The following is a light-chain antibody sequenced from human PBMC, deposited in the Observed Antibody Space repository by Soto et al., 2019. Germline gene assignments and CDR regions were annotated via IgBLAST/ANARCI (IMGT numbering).Light chain of an antibody. V-gene: IGKV1-6*01. CDR2: SAT. CDR1: QDISKD. J-gene: IGKJ1*01. Sequence: AIPMTQSQPSLSASVGDRVIITCRASQDISKDLGWYQQKPGKAPKFLIYSATSTQGGVPSTFIGSGFGTDFTLTISSLQPEDFATYYWLQDHDYSRTFGQGTMVEF. CDR3: LQDHDYSRT.